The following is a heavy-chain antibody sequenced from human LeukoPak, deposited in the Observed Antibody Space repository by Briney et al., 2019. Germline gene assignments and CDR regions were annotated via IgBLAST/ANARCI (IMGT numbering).Heavy chain of an antibody. D-gene: IGHD1-26*01. CDR1: GGSISSSSYY. V-gene: IGHV4-39*01. J-gene: IGHJ4*02. CDR2: IYYSGST. Sequence: KPSETLSLTCTVSGGSISSSSYYWGWIRQPPGKGLEWIGSIYYSGSTYYNPSLKSRVTISVDTSKNQFSLKLSSVTVADTAVYYCASVRSGSLADQFDYWGQGTLVTVSS. CDR3: ASVRSGSLADQFDY.